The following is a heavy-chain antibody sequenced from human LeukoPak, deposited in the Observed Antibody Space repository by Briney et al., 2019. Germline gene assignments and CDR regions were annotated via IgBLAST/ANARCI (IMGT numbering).Heavy chain of an antibody. V-gene: IGHV4-4*07. CDR1: GCSISSYY. Sequence: SETLSLTCTVSGCSISSYYWSWIRQPAGKGLEWIGRIYTSGSTNYNPSLKSRVTMSVDTSKNQFSLKLSSVTAADTAVYYCARLPRSSSWNWLDPWGQGTLVTVSS. CDR3: ARLPRSSSWNWLDP. J-gene: IGHJ5*02. CDR2: IYTSGST. D-gene: IGHD6-13*01.